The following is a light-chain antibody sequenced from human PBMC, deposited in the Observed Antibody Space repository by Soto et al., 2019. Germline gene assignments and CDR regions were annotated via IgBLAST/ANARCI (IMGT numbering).Light chain of an antibody. CDR3: LSFTSSFTYI. CDR1: SSDVGGYNY. Sequence: QSLLTQPASVSVSPGQSITISCTGTSSDVGGYNYVSWYQHHPGKAPKLMIYEVTNRPSGVSIRFSGSKSGTTASLTISGLQAEDEADYYCLSFTSSFTYILGTGTKVTVL. V-gene: IGLV2-14*01. CDR2: EVT. J-gene: IGLJ1*01.